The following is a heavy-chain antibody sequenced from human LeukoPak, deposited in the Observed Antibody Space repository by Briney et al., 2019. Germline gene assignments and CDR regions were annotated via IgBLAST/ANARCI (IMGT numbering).Heavy chain of an antibody. CDR1: GFTFSNFW. CDR2: IKYDESEK. J-gene: IGHJ4*02. V-gene: IGHV3-7*04. CDR3: TRVTTNGYFEY. D-gene: IGHD1-1*01. Sequence: PGGSLRLSCAASGFTFSNFWMGWVRQAPGKGLEWVASIKYDESEKHYVDSVKGRFTISRDNAKNSLYLQMNSLRGEDTAVYCCTRVTTNGYFEYWGQGSLVTVSS.